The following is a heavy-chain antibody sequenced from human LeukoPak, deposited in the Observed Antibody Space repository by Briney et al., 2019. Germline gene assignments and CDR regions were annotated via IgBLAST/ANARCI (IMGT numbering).Heavy chain of an antibody. Sequence: GESLKISCKGSGYSSTSYWIGWVRQMPGKGLEWMGIIYPGDSDTRYSPSFQGQVTISADKSISTAYLQWSSLKASDTAMYYCARRVLYGSGSLTSNWFDPWGQGTLVTVSS. V-gene: IGHV5-51*01. CDR1: GYSSTSYW. J-gene: IGHJ5*02. CDR2: IYPGDSDT. D-gene: IGHD3-10*01. CDR3: ARRVLYGSGSLTSNWFDP.